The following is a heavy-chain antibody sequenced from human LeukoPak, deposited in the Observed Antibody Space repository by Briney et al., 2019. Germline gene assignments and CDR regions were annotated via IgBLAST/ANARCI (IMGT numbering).Heavy chain of an antibody. V-gene: IGHV4-39*07. CDR2: IFYTGST. CDR1: SGSISTSNYY. Sequence: SETLSLTCTVSSGSISTSNYYWGWVRQPPGKALEWIGNIFYTGSTYYSPSLKSRVTISLDTSRNQFSLKLSSVTAADTAVYYCARGNTVWRPWGQGTLVTVSS. J-gene: IGHJ5*02. CDR3: ARGNTVWRP. D-gene: IGHD4-17*01.